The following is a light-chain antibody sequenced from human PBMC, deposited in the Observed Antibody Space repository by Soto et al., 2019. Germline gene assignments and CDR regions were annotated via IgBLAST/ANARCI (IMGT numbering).Light chain of an antibody. CDR1: SSDVGDYNY. J-gene: IGLJ3*02. CDR2: EVS. V-gene: IGLV2-14*01. CDR3: SSYTSSSTLV. Sequence: QSVLTQPASVSGSPGQSITISCTGTSSDVGDYNYVSWYQQHPGKAPKLMIYEVSNRPSGVSNRFSGSKSGNTASLTISGLQAEDEADYCCSSYTSSSTLVFGGGTKLTVL.